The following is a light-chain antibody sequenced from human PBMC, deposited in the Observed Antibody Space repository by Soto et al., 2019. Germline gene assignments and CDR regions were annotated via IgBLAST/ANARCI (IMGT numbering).Light chain of an antibody. CDR1: QSVSSSY. CDR3: QQYGTSLIT. J-gene: IGKJ4*01. Sequence: DIVLTQSPGTLSLSPGERATLSCRASQSVSSSYLAWYQQKPGQAPRLLIYGASSRATGIPDRFSGSGSGTDFTLTISRLEPEDCAVYYCQQYGTSLITFGGGTKVEIK. CDR2: GAS. V-gene: IGKV3-20*01.